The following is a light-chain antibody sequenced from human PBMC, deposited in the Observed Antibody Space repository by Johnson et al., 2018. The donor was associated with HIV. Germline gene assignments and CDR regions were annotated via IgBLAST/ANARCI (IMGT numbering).Light chain of an antibody. CDR1: SSNIESDY. CDR3: GTWDSSLSTYV. Sequence: QSVLTQPPSVSAAPGQKVDISCSGSSSNIESDYVSWYQQLPGTAPKLLIYENNKRPSGIPDRFSGSKSGTSATLGITALQTGDEADYYCGTWDSSLSTYVFGTGTKVTVL. V-gene: IGLV1-51*02. J-gene: IGLJ1*01. CDR2: ENN.